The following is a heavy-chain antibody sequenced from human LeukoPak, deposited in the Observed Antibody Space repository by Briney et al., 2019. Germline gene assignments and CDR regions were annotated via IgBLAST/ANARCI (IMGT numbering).Heavy chain of an antibody. D-gene: IGHD3-10*01. V-gene: IGHV5-51*01. CDR2: IYPGDSDT. Sequence: GESLKISCKDSGDNFSRYWIGWVRQMPGKGLEWMGIIYPGDSDTIYSPSFQGQVTISVDKSISTVYLQWSSLKASDTAMYYCARGLMIRGDRWFDPWGQGTLVTVSS. CDR3: ARGLMIRGDRWFDP. CDR1: GDNFSRYW. J-gene: IGHJ5*02.